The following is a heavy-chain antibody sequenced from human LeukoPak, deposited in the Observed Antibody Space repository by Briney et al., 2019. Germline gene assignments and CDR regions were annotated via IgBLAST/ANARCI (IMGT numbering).Heavy chain of an antibody. CDR1: GYTFTSYA. D-gene: IGHD2-2*01. J-gene: IGHJ4*02. CDR3: ARDGGGIVVVPALY. Sequence: ASVKVSCKASGYTFTSYAMHWVRQAPGQRLEWMGWINAGNGNTKYSQKFQSRVTITRDTSASTAYMELSSLRSEDTAVYYCARDGGGIVVVPALYWGQGTLVTVSS. V-gene: IGHV1-3*01. CDR2: INAGNGNT.